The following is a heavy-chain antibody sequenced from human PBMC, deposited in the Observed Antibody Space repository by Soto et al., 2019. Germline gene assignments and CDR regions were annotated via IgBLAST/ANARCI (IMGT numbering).Heavy chain of an antibody. D-gene: IGHD6-13*01. J-gene: IGHJ4*02. CDR1: GFIFSGTT. CDR3: TRAPDGNNADY. CDR2: IRGRADNYAT. V-gene: IGHV3-73*02. Sequence: EVQLVESGGDLVQPGGSLKLSCAAPGFIFSGTTIHWVRQASGEGLEWVGRIRGRADNYATGYAASVKGRFTISRDDSKKTAYLQMNSLKTEDTAVYFCTRAPDGNNADYWGQGTLVTVSS.